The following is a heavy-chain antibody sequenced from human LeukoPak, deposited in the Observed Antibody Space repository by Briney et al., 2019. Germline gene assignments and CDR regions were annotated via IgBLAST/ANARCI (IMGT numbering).Heavy chain of an antibody. V-gene: IGHV3-21*01. J-gene: IGHJ4*02. D-gene: IGHD3-10*01. Sequence: GGSLRLSCAASGFTFSSYSINWVRQAPGKGLEWVSSISSSSSYIYYADSVKGRFTISRDNAKNSLYLQMNSLRDEDTAVYYCARYYNLAQDYWGQGALVTVSS. CDR2: ISSSSSYI. CDR1: GFTFSSYS. CDR3: ARYYNLAQDY.